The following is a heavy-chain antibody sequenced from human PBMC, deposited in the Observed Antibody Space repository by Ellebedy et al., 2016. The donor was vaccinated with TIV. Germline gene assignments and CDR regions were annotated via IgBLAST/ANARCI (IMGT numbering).Heavy chain of an antibody. CDR3: ARIGRLWDITAPPVFDY. CDR1: GFSFNNAGMG. J-gene: IGHJ4*02. Sequence: SGPTLVXPTETLTLTCTVSGFSFNNAGMGVSWIRQPPGKPLEWLAHIFPHDEKSYTPSLRSRLSISKDTSKNQVVLTMTNMDPVDTATYYCARIGRLWDITAPPVFDYWGQGILVTVSS. CDR2: IFPHDEK. V-gene: IGHV2-26*01. D-gene: IGHD2-15*01.